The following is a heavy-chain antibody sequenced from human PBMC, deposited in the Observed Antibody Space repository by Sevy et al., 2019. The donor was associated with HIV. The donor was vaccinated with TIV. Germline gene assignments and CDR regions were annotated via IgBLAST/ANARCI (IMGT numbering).Heavy chain of an antibody. J-gene: IGHJ6*02. Sequence: GGCLRLSCAASGFTFSSYGMHWVRQAPGKGLEWVAVISYDGSNKYYADSVKGRFTISRDNSKNTLYLQMNSLRAEDTAVYYCAKDFRYEPDYYYYGMDVWGQGTTVTVSS. CDR2: ISYDGSNK. D-gene: IGHD1-1*01. V-gene: IGHV3-30*18. CDR1: GFTFSSYG. CDR3: AKDFRYEPDYYYYGMDV.